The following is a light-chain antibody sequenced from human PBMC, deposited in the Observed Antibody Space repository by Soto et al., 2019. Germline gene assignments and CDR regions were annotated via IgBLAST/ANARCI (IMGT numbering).Light chain of an antibody. J-gene: IGLJ1*01. CDR2: EVS. CDR1: SSDVGSYNR. CDR3: SSYTSRSTDV. Sequence: QSVLTQPPSVSGSPGQSVTISCTGTSSDVGSYNRVSWYQQSPGTAPKLMIYEVSNRPSGVPDRFSGSKSGNTASLAISGLQAEDEADYYCSSYTSRSTDVFGTGNKVTVL. V-gene: IGLV2-18*02.